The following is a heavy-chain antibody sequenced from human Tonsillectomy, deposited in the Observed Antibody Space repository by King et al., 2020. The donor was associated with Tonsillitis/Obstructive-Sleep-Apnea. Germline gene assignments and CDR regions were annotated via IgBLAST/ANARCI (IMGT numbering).Heavy chain of an antibody. Sequence: QLQESGPGLVKPSETLSLTCTVSGGSISSYYWSWIRQPPGKGLEWIGYIYYSGSTNYNPSLKSRVTISVDTSKNQFSLKLSSVTAADTAVYYCARAPSYCSSTSCYTRVYYYYYYGMDVWGQGTTVTVSS. CDR1: GGSISSYY. J-gene: IGHJ6*02. V-gene: IGHV4-59*01. D-gene: IGHD2-2*02. CDR3: ARAPSYCSSTSCYTRVYYYYYYGMDV. CDR2: IYYSGST.